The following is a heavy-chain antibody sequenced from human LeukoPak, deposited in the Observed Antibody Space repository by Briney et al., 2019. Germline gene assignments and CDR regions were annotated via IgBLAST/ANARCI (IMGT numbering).Heavy chain of an antibody. D-gene: IGHD2-21*02. CDR1: GASITSSDYY. CDR2: FHYSGST. Sequence: SETLSLTCSVSGASITSSDYYWGWIRQPPGKGLEWIGSFHYSGSTYYNPSLKSRVTISVDTSKNQFSLKLSSVTAADTAVYYCARGRQHIVVVTVHAFDIWGQGTMVTVSS. V-gene: IGHV4-39*01. CDR3: ARGRQHIVVVTVHAFDI. J-gene: IGHJ3*02.